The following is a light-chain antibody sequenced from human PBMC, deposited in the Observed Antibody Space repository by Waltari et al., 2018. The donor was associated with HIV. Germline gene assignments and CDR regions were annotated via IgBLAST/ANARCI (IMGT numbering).Light chain of an antibody. J-gene: IGKJ3*01. CDR1: QSAGTW. Sequence: IHMTQSPSTLSASIGDRVHITCRASQSAGTWLAWYQQKAGKAPDLLIYGASTLEHGVPLRFSGTGSGTEFTLTISDLQSDDIATYFCQQYNSGSRTFGPGTKV. CDR3: QQYNSGSRT. V-gene: IGKV1-5*03. CDR2: GAS.